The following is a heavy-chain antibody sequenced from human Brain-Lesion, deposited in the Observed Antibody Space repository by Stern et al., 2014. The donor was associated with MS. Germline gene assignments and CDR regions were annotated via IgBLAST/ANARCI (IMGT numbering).Heavy chain of an antibody. CDR1: GFTFSIFG. V-gene: IGHV3-30*18. Sequence: VQLVESGGGVVQPGRPLRLSCAASGFTFSIFGMHWVRQAPGKGLEWVGVISYDGNKKYYADSVKGRFSISRDNSKNTLYMQMNSLRAEDTAVYYCAKDCQWLTYFFEYWGQGSLVTVSS. J-gene: IGHJ4*02. CDR2: ISYDGNKK. D-gene: IGHD3-22*01. CDR3: AKDCQWLTYFFEY.